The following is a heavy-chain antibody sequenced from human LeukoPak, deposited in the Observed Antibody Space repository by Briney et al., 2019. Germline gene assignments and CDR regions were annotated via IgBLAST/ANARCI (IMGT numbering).Heavy chain of an antibody. J-gene: IGHJ4*02. CDR2: ISASGGST. CDR3: PKAYSGSYAIDY. Sequence: SGGSLRLSCAASGFTFSSYAMSWVRQAPGKGLEWVSAISASGGSTYYADSLKGRFTISRDNSKNTLYLQMNSLRAEDTAVYYSPKAYSGSYAIDYWGQGTLVTVSS. V-gene: IGHV3-23*01. D-gene: IGHD1-26*01. CDR1: GFTFSSYA.